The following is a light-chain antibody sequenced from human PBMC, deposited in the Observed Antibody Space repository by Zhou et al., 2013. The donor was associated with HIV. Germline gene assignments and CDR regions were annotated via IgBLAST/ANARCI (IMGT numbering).Light chain of an antibody. Sequence: DIQLTQSPSSLSASIGDRVTITCQASHDISNFLNWYQQKPGEAPKLLIYDASKLETGVPSRFSGRGSGSHFTFTINSLQPEDIATYYCQQYDNLPSYTFGPGDQGGDQT. CDR2: DAS. J-gene: IGKJ2*01. V-gene: IGKV1-33*01. CDR3: QQYDNLPSYT. CDR1: HDISNF.